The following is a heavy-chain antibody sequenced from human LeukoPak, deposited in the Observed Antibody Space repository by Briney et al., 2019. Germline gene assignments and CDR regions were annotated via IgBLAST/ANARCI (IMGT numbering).Heavy chain of an antibody. CDR3: ATYRQVLLPFES. D-gene: IGHD2-8*02. J-gene: IGHJ4*02. CDR1: GFTFDDYA. Sequence: QPGGSLRLSCAASGFTFDDYAMHWVRQAPGKGLEWVSGISWNSGTIVYADSVKGRFTISRDNAKNSLYLQMNSLRAEDTAIYYCATYRQVLLPFESWGQGTLVTVSS. V-gene: IGHV3-9*01. CDR2: ISWNSGTI.